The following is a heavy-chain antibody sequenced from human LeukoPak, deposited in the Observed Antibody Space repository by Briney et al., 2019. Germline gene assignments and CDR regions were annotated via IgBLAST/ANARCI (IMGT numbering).Heavy chain of an antibody. CDR2: INPSGGST. V-gene: IGHV1-46*01. Sequence: ASVKVSCKASGYTFTSYYMHWVRQAPGQGLEWMGVINPSGGSTSYAQKFQGRVTMTRDTSTSTVYMELSSLRSEDTAVYYCARIAAAPYYFDYWGQGTLVTVSS. J-gene: IGHJ4*02. CDR3: ARIAAAPYYFDY. CDR1: GYTFTSYY. D-gene: IGHD6-13*01.